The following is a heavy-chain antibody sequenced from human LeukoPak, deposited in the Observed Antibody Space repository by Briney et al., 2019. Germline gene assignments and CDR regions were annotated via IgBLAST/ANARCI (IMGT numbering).Heavy chain of an antibody. D-gene: IGHD2-21*02. J-gene: IGHJ4*02. CDR1: GYTFTSYY. CDR3: ARGEDAVARYGYCGGDCYSFLDY. Sequence: ASVKVSCKASGYTFTSYYMHWVRQAPGQGLEWMGIINPSGGSTSYAQKFQGRVTMTRDMSTSTVYMEPSSLRSEDTAVYYCARGEDAVARYGYCGGDCYSFLDYWGQGTLVTVSS. V-gene: IGHV1-46*01. CDR2: INPSGGST.